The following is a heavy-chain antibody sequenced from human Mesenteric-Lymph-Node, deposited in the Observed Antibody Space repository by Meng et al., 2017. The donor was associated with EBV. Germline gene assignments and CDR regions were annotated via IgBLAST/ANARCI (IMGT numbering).Heavy chain of an antibody. CDR3: ARSGYTSSPGSFDF. CDR2: FFYSGS. D-gene: IGHD6-13*01. Sequence: QVQLQDPGPGVVKPAETLSLTCTVSGGSISSYYWSWIRQPPGKGLEWIGYFFYSGSNYNPSLKSRVTISEDTSKNQLSLKLTSVTAADTAVYYCARSGYTSSPGSFDFWGQGTLVTVSS. J-gene: IGHJ4*02. CDR1: GGSISSYY. V-gene: IGHV4-59*01.